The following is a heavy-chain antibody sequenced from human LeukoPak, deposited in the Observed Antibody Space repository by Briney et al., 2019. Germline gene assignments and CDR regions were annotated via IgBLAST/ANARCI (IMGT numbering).Heavy chain of an antibody. CDR3: ATDLDRSS. Sequence: SVKVSCKASGGTFSSYAISWVRQAPGQGLEWMGGIIPIFGTANYAQKFQGRATITRDTSASTAYMELSSLRSEDTAVYYCATDLDRSSWGQGTLVTVSS. CDR1: GGTFSSYA. D-gene: IGHD3/OR15-3a*01. J-gene: IGHJ5*02. CDR2: IIPIFGTA. V-gene: IGHV1-69*05.